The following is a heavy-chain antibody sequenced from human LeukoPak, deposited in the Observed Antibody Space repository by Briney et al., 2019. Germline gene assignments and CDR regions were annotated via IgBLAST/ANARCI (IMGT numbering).Heavy chain of an antibody. CDR3: ARVVKDYGGNSGWFDP. J-gene: IGHJ5*02. V-gene: IGHV4-59*01. CDR1: GGSIISYY. CDR2: IYYSGRT. Sequence: WESLSLTCTVSGGSIISYYWSWVRQPPGEGLEWVGEIYYSGRTNYNLSLKSLVTLSVDTSKTQFSLKLSSVTAADTAVYYCARVVKDYGGNSGWFDPWGQGTLVTVSS. D-gene: IGHD4-23*01.